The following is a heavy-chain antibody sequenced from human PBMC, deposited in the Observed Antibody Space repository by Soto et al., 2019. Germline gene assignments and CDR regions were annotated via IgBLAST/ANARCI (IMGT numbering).Heavy chain of an antibody. D-gene: IGHD6-13*01. CDR1: GYSFTSYW. CDR2: IYPGDSDT. V-gene: IGHV5-51*01. CDR3: ARTAAAGKYYYGMDV. Sequence: ASLKISCKGSGYSFTSYWIGWVRQMPGKGLECMGIIYPGDSDTRYSPSFQGQVTISADKSISTAYLQWSSLKASDTAMYYCARTAAAGKYYYGMDVWGQGTTVTVSS. J-gene: IGHJ6*02.